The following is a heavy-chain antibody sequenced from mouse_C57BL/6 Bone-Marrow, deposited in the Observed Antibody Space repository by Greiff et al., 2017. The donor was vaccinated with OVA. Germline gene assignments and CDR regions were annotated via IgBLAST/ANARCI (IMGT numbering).Heavy chain of an antibody. V-gene: IGHV14-3*01. J-gene: IGHJ4*01. D-gene: IGHD3-3*01. CDR2: IDPANGNT. Sequence: EVQRVESVAELVRPGASVKLSCTASGFNIKNTYMHWVKQRPEQGLEWIGRIDPANGNTKYAPKFQGKATITADTSSNTAYLQLSSLTSEDTAIYYCARGGRQPGRGYAMDYWGQGTSVTVSS. CDR1: GFNIKNTY. CDR3: ARGGRQPGRGYAMDY.